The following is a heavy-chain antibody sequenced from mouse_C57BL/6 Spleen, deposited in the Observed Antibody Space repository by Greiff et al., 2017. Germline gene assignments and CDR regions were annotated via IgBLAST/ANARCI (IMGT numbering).Heavy chain of an antibody. V-gene: IGHV5-17*01. J-gene: IGHJ4*01. Sequence: DVQLVESGGGLVKPGGSLKLSCAASGFTFSDYGMHWVRQAPEKGLEWVAYISSGSSTIYYADTVKGRFTISRDNAKNTLFLQMTSLRSEDTAMYYCARPYYYGSRDYAMDYWGQGTSVTVSS. CDR3: ARPYYYGSRDYAMDY. CDR2: ISSGSSTI. CDR1: GFTFSDYG. D-gene: IGHD1-1*01.